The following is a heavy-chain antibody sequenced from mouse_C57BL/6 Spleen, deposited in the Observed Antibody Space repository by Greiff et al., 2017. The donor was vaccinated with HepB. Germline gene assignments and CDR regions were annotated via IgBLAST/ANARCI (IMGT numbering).Heavy chain of an antibody. D-gene: IGHD1-1*01. J-gene: IGHJ2*01. Sequence: QVQLQQPGAELVRPGTSVKLSCKASGYTFTSYWMHWVKQRPGQGLEWIGVIDPSDSYTNYNQKFKGKATLTVDTSSSTAYMKLSSLTSEDSAVYYCARQDYYGSSYPGGYYFDYWGQGTTLTVSS. CDR2: IDPSDSYT. CDR1: GYTFTSYW. CDR3: ARQDYYGSSYPGGYYFDY. V-gene: IGHV1-59*01.